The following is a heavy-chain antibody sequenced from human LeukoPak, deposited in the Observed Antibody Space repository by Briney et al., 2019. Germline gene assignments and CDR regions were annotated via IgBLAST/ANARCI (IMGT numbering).Heavy chain of an antibody. D-gene: IGHD2-15*01. J-gene: IGHJ6*02. CDR1: GFTFSDYY. V-gene: IGHV3-11*04. Sequence: PGGSLRLSCAASGFTFSDYYMSWIRQAPGKGLEWVSYISSSGSTIYYADSVKGRFTISRDNSKNTLYLQMNSLRAEDTAVYYCARPIGYCSGGSCYGGMDVWGQGTTVTVSS. CDR2: ISSSGSTI. CDR3: ARPIGYCSGGSCYGGMDV.